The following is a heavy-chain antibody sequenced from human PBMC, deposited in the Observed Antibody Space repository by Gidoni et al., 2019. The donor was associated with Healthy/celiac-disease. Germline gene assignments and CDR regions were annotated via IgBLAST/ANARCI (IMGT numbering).Heavy chain of an antibody. CDR2: ISYDGSNK. V-gene: IGHV3-30*18. CDR1: GFPFSRYG. Sequence: QVQLVESGGGVVQPGRSLRLSCAASGFPFSRYGILWVRQAPGKGLEWVAVISYDGSNKYYADSVKGRFTISRDNSKNTLYLQMNSLRAEDTAVYYCAKPAWEYYYDSSGYYSFDAFDIWGQGTMVTVSS. J-gene: IGHJ3*02. D-gene: IGHD3-22*01. CDR3: AKPAWEYYYDSSGYYSFDAFDI.